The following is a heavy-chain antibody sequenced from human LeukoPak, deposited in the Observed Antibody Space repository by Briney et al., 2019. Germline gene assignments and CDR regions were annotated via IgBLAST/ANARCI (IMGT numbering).Heavy chain of an antibody. CDR2: LNWNGGSA. J-gene: IGHJ4*02. Sequence: GGSLRLSCAASGFTFEDYGMSWVRQPPGKGLEWVSGLNWNGGSAGYADSVKGRFTISSDNAKNSLYLQMNSLRAEDTALYYCARDPRLFDTSGSYWGQGILVTVSS. D-gene: IGHD3-22*01. CDR3: ARDPRLFDTSGSY. V-gene: IGHV3-20*04. CDR1: GFTFEDYG.